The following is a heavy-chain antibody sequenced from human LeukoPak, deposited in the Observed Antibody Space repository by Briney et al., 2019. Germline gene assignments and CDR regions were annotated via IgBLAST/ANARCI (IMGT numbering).Heavy chain of an antibody. V-gene: IGHV4-31*03. J-gene: IGHJ4*02. CDR3: ARGGSGWAVY. D-gene: IGHD6-19*01. Sequence: SETLSLTCTVSGGSISSGGYYWSWIRQHPGKGLEWIGYIYYSGSTYYNPSLKSRVTISVDTSKNQFSLKLSSVTAADTAVYYCARGGSGWAVYWGQGTLVTVSS. CDR2: IYYSGST. CDR1: GGSISSGGYY.